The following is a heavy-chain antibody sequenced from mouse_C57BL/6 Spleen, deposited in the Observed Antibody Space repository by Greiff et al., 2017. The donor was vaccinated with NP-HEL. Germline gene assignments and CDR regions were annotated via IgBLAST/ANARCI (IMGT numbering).Heavy chain of an antibody. CDR3: ASGVGRPWFAY. D-gene: IGHD4-1*01. CDR1: GFTFSDYG. V-gene: IGHV5-17*01. CDR2: ISSGSSTI. Sequence: EVKLMESGGGLVKPGGSLKLSCAASGFTFSDYGMHWVRQAPEKGLEWVAYISSGSSTIYYADTVKGRFTIARDNAKNTLFLQMTSLRSGDAAMYYCASGVGRPWFAYWGQGTLVTVSA. J-gene: IGHJ3*01.